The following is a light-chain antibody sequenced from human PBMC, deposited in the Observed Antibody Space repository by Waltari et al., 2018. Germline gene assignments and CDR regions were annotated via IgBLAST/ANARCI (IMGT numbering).Light chain of an antibody. CDR3: LQHNTYPLT. Sequence: DIQMTQSPSSLSVSVGDRVTIACRASQAIRNDLGWFQQKPGKAPRRLIYAASRLPSGVPSRFSGSGSGTQFTLTISSLQPEDFATYYCLQHNTYPLTFGGGTKVEI. CDR1: QAIRND. V-gene: IGKV1-17*01. CDR2: AAS. J-gene: IGKJ4*01.